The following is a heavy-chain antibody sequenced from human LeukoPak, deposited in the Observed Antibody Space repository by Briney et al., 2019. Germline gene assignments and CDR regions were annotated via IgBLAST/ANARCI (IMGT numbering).Heavy chain of an antibody. CDR2: IYHSGST. D-gene: IGHD6-19*01. J-gene: IGHJ4*02. V-gene: IGHV4-38-2*02. CDR3: ARDVPVAGTIAD. Sequence: SETLSLTCTVSGYSISSGYYWGWIRQPPGKGLEWIGSIYHSGSTYYNPSLKSRVTISVDTSKNQFSLKLSSVTAADTAVYYCARDVPVAGTIADWGQGTLVTVSS. CDR1: GYSISSGYY.